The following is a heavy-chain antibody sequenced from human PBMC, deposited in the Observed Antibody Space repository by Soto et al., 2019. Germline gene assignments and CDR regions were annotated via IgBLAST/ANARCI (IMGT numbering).Heavy chain of an antibody. J-gene: IGHJ5*02. CDR2: IYWHDDN. Sequence: QITLKESGPTLVKPTQTLTLTCTFSGFSLSTTGVGVGWIRQPPGKALEWLALIYWHDDNRYSPSLKSRLTITXDPSQNXXVLTVTNMDPVDTATYYCAHRQGSIVVNGDNWFDPWGQGTLVTVSS. CDR1: GFSLSTTGVG. CDR3: AHRQGSIVVNGDNWFDP. D-gene: IGHD1-26*01. V-gene: IGHV2-5*01.